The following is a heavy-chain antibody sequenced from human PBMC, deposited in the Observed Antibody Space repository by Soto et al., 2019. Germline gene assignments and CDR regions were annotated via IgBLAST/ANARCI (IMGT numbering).Heavy chain of an antibody. CDR2: ISAYNGNT. V-gene: IGHV1-18*01. CDR1: GYTFTSYG. J-gene: IGHJ5*02. D-gene: IGHD3-16*02. CDR3: AREGYDYVWGSYPNNWFDP. Sequence: ASVKVSCKASGYTFTSYGISWVRQAPGQGLEWMGWISAYNGNTNYAQKLQGRVTMTTDTSTSTAYMELRSLRSDDTAVYYCAREGYDYVWGSYPNNWFDPWGQGTLVTVSS.